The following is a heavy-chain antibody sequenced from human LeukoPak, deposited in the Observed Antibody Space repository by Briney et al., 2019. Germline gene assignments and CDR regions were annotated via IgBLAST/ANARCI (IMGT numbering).Heavy chain of an antibody. CDR1: DYTFTSYG. V-gene: IGHV1-18*01. J-gene: IGHJ4*02. Sequence: GASVKVSCKASDYTFTSYGVSWVRQAPGQGLEWMGWISAYNGNTNYAQKLQGRLTMTADISTSTAYMELRSLRSDDTAVYYCARDKASGPYYFDYWGQGTLVTVSS. CDR3: ARDKASGPYYFDY. CDR2: ISAYNGNT. D-gene: IGHD5-12*01.